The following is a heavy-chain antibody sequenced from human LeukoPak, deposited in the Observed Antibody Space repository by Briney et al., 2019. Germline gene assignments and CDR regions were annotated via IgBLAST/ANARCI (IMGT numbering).Heavy chain of an antibody. CDR2: LYSSGAT. CDR1: GFSVSIKY. V-gene: IGHV3-53*01. D-gene: IGHD3-10*01. Sequence: GGSLRLSCAASGFSVSIKYMNWVRQAPGKGLEWVSILYSSGATYYATSVKGRFTVSRDNSENKLYLQMNSLRAEDTAVYYCARGGFGPSDALDIWGQGTMVTVSS. CDR3: ARGGFGPSDALDI. J-gene: IGHJ3*02.